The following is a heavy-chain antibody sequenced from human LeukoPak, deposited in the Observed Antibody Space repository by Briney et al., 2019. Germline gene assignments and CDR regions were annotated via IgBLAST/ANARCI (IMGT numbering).Heavy chain of an antibody. Sequence: GGSLRLSCAGSGFTFRSYEMNWVRQAPGKGLEWVSYISSSGSTIYYADSVKGRFTISRDNAKNSLYLQMNSLRAEDTAVYYCARDCGGGSCYGPYDAFDIWGQGTMVTVSS. CDR2: ISSSGSTI. V-gene: IGHV3-48*03. J-gene: IGHJ3*02. CDR1: GFTFRSYE. CDR3: ARDCGGGSCYGPYDAFDI. D-gene: IGHD2-15*01.